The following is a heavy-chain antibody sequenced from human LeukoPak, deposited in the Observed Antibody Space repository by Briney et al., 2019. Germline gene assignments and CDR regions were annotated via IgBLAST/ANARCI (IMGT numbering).Heavy chain of an antibody. CDR1: GGSISGSSYY. J-gene: IGHJ5*02. D-gene: IGHD2-8*01. V-gene: IGHV4-39*07. Sequence: SETLSLTCTVSGGSISGSSYYWGWIRQPPGKGLEWIGSIYYSGSTYYNPSLKSRVTISVDTSKNQFSLKLSSVTAADTAVYYCARAPNSIWFDPWGQGTLVTVSS. CDR3: ARAPNSIWFDP. CDR2: IYYSGST.